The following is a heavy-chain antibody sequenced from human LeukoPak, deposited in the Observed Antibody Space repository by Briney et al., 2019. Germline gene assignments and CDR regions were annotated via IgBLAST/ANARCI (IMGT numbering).Heavy chain of an antibody. CDR2: ISGSGGST. V-gene: IGHV3-23*01. D-gene: IGHD1-20*01. CDR1: GFTFSSYA. CDR3: ASGNWNDRAFDI. J-gene: IGHJ3*02. Sequence: PGGSLRLSCAASGFTFSSYAMSWVRQAPGKGLEWVSAISGSGGSTYYADSVKGRFTISRDNAKNSLYLQMNSLRVEDTAVYYCASGNWNDRAFDIWGQGTMVIVSS.